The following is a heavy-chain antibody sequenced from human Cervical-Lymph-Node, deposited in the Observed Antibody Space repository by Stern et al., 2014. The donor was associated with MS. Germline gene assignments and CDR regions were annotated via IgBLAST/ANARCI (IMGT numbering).Heavy chain of an antibody. CDR1: GYSFTANW. J-gene: IGHJ4*02. CDR3: ARDYGDYAFDY. Sequence: QLVQSGAEVKKPGESLEISCKGSGYSFTANWIAWVRQMPGKGPEGMGIIYPGDSDTRSSPSFQGQVTISADKSISTAYLQWSSLKASDTAMYYCARDYGDYAFDYWGQGTLVTASS. D-gene: IGHD4-17*01. V-gene: IGHV5-51*01. CDR2: IYPGDSDT.